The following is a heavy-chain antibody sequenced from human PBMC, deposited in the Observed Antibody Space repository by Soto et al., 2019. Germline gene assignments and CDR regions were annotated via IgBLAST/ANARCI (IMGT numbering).Heavy chain of an antibody. J-gene: IGHJ4*02. CDR3: VRSFFSRGGSCYSISSH. D-gene: IGHD2-15*01. CDR1: GFTVSSND. Sequence: EVQLVESGGGLVQPGGSLRLSCAPSGFTVSSNDMSWVRQAPGKGLEWVSVIYTGGGTYYADSVKGRFTISRDNSKNTLYLQMNSLRDEDTAVYFCVRSFFSRGGSCYSISSHWGQGTLVTVSS. V-gene: IGHV3-66*01. CDR2: IYTGGGT.